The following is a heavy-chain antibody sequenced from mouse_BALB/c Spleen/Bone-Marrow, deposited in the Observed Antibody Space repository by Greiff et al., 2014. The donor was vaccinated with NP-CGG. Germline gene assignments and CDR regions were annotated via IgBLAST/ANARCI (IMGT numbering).Heavy chain of an antibody. CDR3: ARRWLPYAMDY. V-gene: IGHV1-14*01. CDR2: INPYNDGT. D-gene: IGHD2-3*01. J-gene: IGHJ4*01. CDR1: GYTFTSYI. Sequence: VQLQQSGPELVKPGASVKMSCKASGYTFTSYIMHWVKQKPGQGLEWIGYINPYNDGTKYNEKFKGKATLTSDKSSSTAYMELSLLTSEASAVYYCARRWLPYAMDYWGQGTSVTVSS.